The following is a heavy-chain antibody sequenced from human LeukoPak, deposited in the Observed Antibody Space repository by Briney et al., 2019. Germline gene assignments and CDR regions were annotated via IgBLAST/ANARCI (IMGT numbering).Heavy chain of an antibody. CDR3: ARELVRRRWTTTFSMDV. J-gene: IGHJ6*02. V-gene: IGHV3-7*01. D-gene: IGHD2/OR15-2a*01. CDR1: GFTFSSYW. CDR2: IKQDGSEK. Sequence: GGSLRLSCAASGFTFSSYWMSWVRQAPGKGLEWVANIKQDGSEKYYVDSVKGRFTISRDNAENSLYLQMNGLRAEDTAVYYYARELVRRRWTTTFSMDVWGQGTTVTVSS.